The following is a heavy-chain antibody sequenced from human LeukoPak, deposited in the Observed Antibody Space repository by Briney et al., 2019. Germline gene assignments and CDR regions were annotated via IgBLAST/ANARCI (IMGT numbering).Heavy chain of an antibody. J-gene: IGHJ4*02. CDR3: ARPLGGKDYFDS. Sequence: GGSLRLSCVGSGFTFSDYYMTWIRQAQGKGLERVSYMSSSGSAIYYADSVKGRFTISRDNAKNSLYLQMNSLRAEDSAVYYCARPLGGKDYFDSWGQGTLVTVSS. CDR1: GFTFSDYY. D-gene: IGHD4-23*01. V-gene: IGHV3-11*04. CDR2: MSSSGSAI.